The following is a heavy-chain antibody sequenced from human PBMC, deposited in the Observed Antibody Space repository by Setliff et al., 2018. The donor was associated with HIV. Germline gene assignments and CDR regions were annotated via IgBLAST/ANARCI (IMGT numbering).Heavy chain of an antibody. D-gene: IGHD3-22*01. CDR3: ARDHKYYYDSSGLDY. Sequence: SETLSLTCTVSGGSITSGSYYWSWIRQPAGKGLEWIGHIHTSGGTKYNPSLKSRVTISADTSKNQFSLNLSSVTAADTAVYYCARDHKYYYDSSGLDYWGQGTLVTVSS. J-gene: IGHJ4*02. CDR2: IHTSGGT. CDR1: GGSITSGSYY. V-gene: IGHV4-61*09.